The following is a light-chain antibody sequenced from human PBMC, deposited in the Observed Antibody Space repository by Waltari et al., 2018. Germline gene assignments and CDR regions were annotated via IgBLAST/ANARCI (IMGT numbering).Light chain of an antibody. CDR2: GSS. Sequence: DIQMTKSPSFLSASVGDRVTITCRASQRISSYLNWYQQQAGKGPKLLIYGSSSLQSGVPSRFSGTGSGTDFTLTINGLQPEDFATYYCQQAYNRITFGPATTVDFK. V-gene: IGKV1-39*01. CDR3: QQAYNRIT. CDR1: QRISSY. J-gene: IGKJ3*01.